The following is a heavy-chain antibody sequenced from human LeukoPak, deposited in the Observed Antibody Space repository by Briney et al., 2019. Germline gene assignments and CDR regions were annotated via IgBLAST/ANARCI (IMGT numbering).Heavy chain of an antibody. J-gene: IGHJ5*02. CDR2: IIPIFGTA. CDR1: GGTFSSYA. Sequence: SVKVSCKASGGTFSSYAISWVRQAPGQGLEWMGGIIPIFGTANYAQKFQGRVTITADESTSTAYMELSSLRSEDTAVYYCARDGDPIVVVPAALEPWGQGTLVTVSS. D-gene: IGHD2-2*01. CDR3: ARDGDPIVVVPAALEP. V-gene: IGHV1-69*01.